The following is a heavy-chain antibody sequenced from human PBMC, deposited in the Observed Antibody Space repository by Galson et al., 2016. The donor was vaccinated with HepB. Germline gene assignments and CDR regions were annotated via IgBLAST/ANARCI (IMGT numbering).Heavy chain of an antibody. CDR2: ISGRGDKI. CDR3: AGSWT. CDR1: GFTYRKYD. D-gene: IGHD3-3*01. J-gene: IGHJ5*02. V-gene: IGHV3-23*01. Sequence: SLRLSCAASGFTYRKYDMSWLRQAPGKGLEWLADISGRGDKIVYADSVRGRFTISRDNSENTVFLQMDRLRVEDTALYYCAGSWTWGQGALVTVSS.